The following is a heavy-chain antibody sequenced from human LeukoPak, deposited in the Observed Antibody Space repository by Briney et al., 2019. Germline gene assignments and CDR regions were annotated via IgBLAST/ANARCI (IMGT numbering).Heavy chain of an antibody. J-gene: IGHJ4*02. CDR2: ISGSGGST. Sequence: GGSLRLSXAASGFTFSSYAMSWVRQAPGKGLEWVSAISGSGGSTYYADSVKGRFTISRDNSKNTLYLQMNSLRAEDTAVYYCATAYSSSWYYFDYWGQGTLVTVSS. CDR1: GFTFSSYA. V-gene: IGHV3-23*01. D-gene: IGHD6-13*01. CDR3: ATAYSSSWYYFDY.